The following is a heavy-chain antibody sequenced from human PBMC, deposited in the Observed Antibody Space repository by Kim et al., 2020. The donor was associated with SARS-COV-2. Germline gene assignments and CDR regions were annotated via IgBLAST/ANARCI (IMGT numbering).Heavy chain of an antibody. V-gene: IGHV4-59*13. D-gene: IGHD3-3*01. CDR2: IYYSGST. Sequence: SETLSLTCTVSGGSISSYYWSWIRQPPGKGLEWIGYIYYSGSTNYNPSLKSRVTISVDTSKNQFSLKLSSVTAADTAVYYCARVPADFYDFWSGYYSRNWYFDLWGRGTLVTVSS. CDR1: GGSISSYY. J-gene: IGHJ2*01. CDR3: ARVPADFYDFWSGYYSRNWYFDL.